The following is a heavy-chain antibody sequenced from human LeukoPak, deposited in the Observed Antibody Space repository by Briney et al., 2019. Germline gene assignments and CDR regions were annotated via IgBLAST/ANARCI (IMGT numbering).Heavy chain of an antibody. J-gene: IGHJ3*02. CDR1: GFTFSDNY. CDR2: ISSSGSI. D-gene: IGHD3-16*02. CDR3: ARERPRSFAFDI. V-gene: IGHV3-11*04. Sequence: GGSLRLSCAASGFTFSDNYMSWIRQAPGKGLEWVSYISSSGSIYYADSVKGRFTISRDNAKNSLYLQMNSLRAEDTAVYFCARERPRSFAFDIWGQGTGVTVSS.